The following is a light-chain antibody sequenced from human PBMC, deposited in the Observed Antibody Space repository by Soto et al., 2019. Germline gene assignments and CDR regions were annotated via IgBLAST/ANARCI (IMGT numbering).Light chain of an antibody. V-gene: IGKV1-5*03. CDR1: QSISSW. Sequence: DIQMTQSPSTLSASVGDRVTISCRASQSISSWLAWYQQKPGKAPNLLIYKASSLESGVPSRFSGSGSGTELTLTISSLQPDDFATYYCQQYNSYPLTLAGRTKVEIK. CDR2: KAS. J-gene: IGKJ4*01. CDR3: QQYNSYPLT.